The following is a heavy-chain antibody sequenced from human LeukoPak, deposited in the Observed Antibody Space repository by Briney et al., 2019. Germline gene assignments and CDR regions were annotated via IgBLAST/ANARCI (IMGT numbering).Heavy chain of an antibody. V-gene: IGHV3-7*01. CDR2: IRQDGSEK. J-gene: IGHJ5*02. Sequence: GGSLRLSCAASGFTFSSYGMSWVRQAPGKGLEWVVNIRQDGSEKYYVDSGKGRFTISRDNAKNSLYLQMNSLRAEDTAVYYCARVVGPAALNWFDPWGQGTLVTVSS. CDR1: GFTFSSYG. CDR3: ARVVGPAALNWFDP. D-gene: IGHD2-2*01.